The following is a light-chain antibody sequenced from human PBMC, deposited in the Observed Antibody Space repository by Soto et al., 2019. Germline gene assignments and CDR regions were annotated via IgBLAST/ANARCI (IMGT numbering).Light chain of an antibody. CDR3: QQYNNWPPNT. Sequence: EIVWTQSTGTRSLSPGERATLSCRASQSVSSSYLAWYQQKPGQAPRLLIYGASTRATGIPARFSGSGSGTEFTLTISSLQSEDFAVYYCQQYNNWPPNTFGGGTKVDIK. CDR2: GAS. CDR1: QSVSSSY. J-gene: IGKJ4*01. V-gene: IGKV3-15*01.